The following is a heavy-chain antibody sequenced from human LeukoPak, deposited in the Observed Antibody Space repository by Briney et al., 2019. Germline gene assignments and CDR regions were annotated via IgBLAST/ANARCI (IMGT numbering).Heavy chain of an antibody. D-gene: IGHD2-15*01. Sequence: GGSLRLSCAASGFTFSNAWMSWVRQAPGKGLEWVSCISSSSTYTNYADSVKGRFTISRDNDKNSLYLQINSLRAEDTAIYYCARGARYCSGGTCTDYWGQGTLVTVSS. CDR1: GFTFSNAW. CDR3: ARGARYCSGGTCTDY. J-gene: IGHJ4*02. V-gene: IGHV3-11*05. CDR2: ISSSSTYT.